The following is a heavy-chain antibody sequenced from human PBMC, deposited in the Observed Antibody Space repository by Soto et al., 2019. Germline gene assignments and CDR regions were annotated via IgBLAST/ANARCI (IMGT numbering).Heavy chain of an antibody. V-gene: IGHV1-8*01. CDR3: ARGELLWFGELLR. J-gene: IGHJ4*02. D-gene: IGHD3-10*01. CDR1: GYTFTSYE. CDR2: RNPNSGDT. Sequence: QVQLVQSGAEVKKPGASVKVSCKASGYTFTSYEINWVRQATGQGLEWMGWRNPNSGDTGYAQKFQGRVTMTRNTSRSTAYMELSSLRSEDTAVYYCARGELLWFGELLRWGQGTLVTVSS.